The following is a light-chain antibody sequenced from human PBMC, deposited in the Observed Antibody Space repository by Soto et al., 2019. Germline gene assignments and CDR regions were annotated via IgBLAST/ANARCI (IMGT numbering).Light chain of an antibody. CDR1: SSDVGAYNF. J-gene: IGLJ1*01. Sequence: QSALTQPASVSGSPGQSITISCTGSSSDVGAYNFVSWYQHHPGKAPKLILYEVTTRPSGVSSRFSGSKSGNTASLTISGIQADEEANYYCSSYTSSNTPYVFGTGTKVTV. V-gene: IGLV2-14*01. CDR2: EVT. CDR3: SSYTSSNTPYV.